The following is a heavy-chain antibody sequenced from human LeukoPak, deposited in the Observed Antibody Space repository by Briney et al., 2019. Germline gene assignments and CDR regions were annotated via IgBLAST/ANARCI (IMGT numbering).Heavy chain of an antibody. CDR2: MNQDGSDK. D-gene: IGHD4-17*01. Sequence: GGSLRLSCAASGFTFSNSWMIWIRQAPGKGLVWVANMNQDGSDKYYVASVKGRFTISRDNAENSLFLQMNSLRAEDTAVYYCARGYGRGVVDYWGQGTLVTVSS. CDR1: GFTFSNSW. V-gene: IGHV3-7*01. CDR3: ARGYGRGVVDY. J-gene: IGHJ4*02.